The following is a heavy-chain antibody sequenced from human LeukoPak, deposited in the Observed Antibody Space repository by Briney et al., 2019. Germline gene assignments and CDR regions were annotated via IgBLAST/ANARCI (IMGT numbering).Heavy chain of an antibody. J-gene: IGHJ4*02. V-gene: IGHV1-18*01. Sequence: ASVKVSCKASGYTFTSYGISWVRQAPGQGLEWMGWISAYNGNTNYAQKLQGRVTMTTDTSTSTAYMELRSLRSDDTAVYYRARGSPLDYDFWSGYYWALFDYWGQGTLVTVSS. CDR1: GYTFTSYG. CDR2: ISAYNGNT. CDR3: ARGSPLDYDFWSGYYWALFDY. D-gene: IGHD3-3*01.